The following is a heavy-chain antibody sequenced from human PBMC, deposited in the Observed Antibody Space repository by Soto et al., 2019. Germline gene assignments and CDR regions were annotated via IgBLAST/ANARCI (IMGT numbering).Heavy chain of an antibody. J-gene: IGHJ4*02. CDR2: IYYSGST. D-gene: IGHD3-10*01. CDR3: GRQGWSGSGSWGREPFDY. Sequence: PSETLSLTCTVSGGSISSYYWSWIRQPPGKGLEWIGYIYYSGSTNYNPSLKSRVTISVDTSKNQFSLKLSSVTAADTAVYYCGRQGWSGSGSWGREPFDYWGQGTLVTVSS. V-gene: IGHV4-59*08. CDR1: GGSISSYY.